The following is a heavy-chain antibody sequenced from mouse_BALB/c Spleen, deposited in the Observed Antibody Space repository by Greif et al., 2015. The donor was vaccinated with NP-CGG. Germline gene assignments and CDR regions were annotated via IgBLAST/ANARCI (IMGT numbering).Heavy chain of an antibody. CDR1: GFTFSSYA. J-gene: IGHJ2*01. CDR3: ARHEGSDY. D-gene: IGHD3-3*01. CDR2: ISSGGSYT. Sequence: EVKVVESGGGLVKPGGSLKLSCAASGFTFSSYAMSWVRQTPEKRLEWVATISSGGSYTYYPDSVKGRFTISRDNAKNTLYLQMSSLRSEDTAMYYCARHEGSDYWGQGTTLTVSS. V-gene: IGHV5-9-3*01.